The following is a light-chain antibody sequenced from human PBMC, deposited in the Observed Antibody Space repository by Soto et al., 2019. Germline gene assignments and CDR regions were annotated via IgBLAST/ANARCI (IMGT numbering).Light chain of an antibody. CDR1: SSNIGAGYD. CDR2: GNS. CDR3: RSYDSSLSGAV. J-gene: IGLJ3*02. V-gene: IGLV1-40*01. Sequence: QSVLTQPPSVSGAPGQRVTISCTGSSSNIGAGYDVHWYQQHPGTAPKLLIFGNSNRPSGVPDRFSGSKSGNSASLAITGLQAEDEADYYCRSYDSSLSGAVFGGGTKLTVL.